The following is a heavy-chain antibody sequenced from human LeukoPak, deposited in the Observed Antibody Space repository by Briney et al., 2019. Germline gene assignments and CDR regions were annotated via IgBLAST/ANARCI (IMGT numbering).Heavy chain of an antibody. CDR1: GGTFSSYA. D-gene: IGHD3-10*01. Sequence: SVKVSCKASGGTFSSYAISWVRQAPGQGLEWMGRIIPIFGTANYAQKFQGRVTITTDESTSTAYMGLSSLRSEDTAVYYCARGRYYGSGGNYMDVWGKGTTVTVSS. CDR3: ARGRYYGSGGNYMDV. J-gene: IGHJ6*03. CDR2: IIPIFGTA. V-gene: IGHV1-69*05.